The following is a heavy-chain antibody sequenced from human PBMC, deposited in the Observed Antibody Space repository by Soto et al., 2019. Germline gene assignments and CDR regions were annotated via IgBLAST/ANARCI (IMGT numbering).Heavy chain of an antibody. CDR2: IYYSGST. V-gene: IGHV4-39*01. J-gene: IGHJ4*02. D-gene: IGHD5-12*01. CDR1: GGSISSSSYY. Sequence: SETLSLTCTVSGGSISSSSYYWGWIRQPPGKGLEWIGSIYYSGSTYYNPSLKSRVTISVDTSKNQFSLKLSSVTAADTAVYYCARQAQATIIDYWGQATLVTVSS. CDR3: ARQAQATIIDY.